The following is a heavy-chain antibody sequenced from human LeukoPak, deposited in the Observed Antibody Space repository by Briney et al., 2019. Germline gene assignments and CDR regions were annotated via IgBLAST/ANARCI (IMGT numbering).Heavy chain of an antibody. CDR2: IYSGGTT. V-gene: IGHV3-53*05. D-gene: IGHD1-26*01. CDR3: ARDITGSSCPVPDY. Sequence: GGSLRLSCAASGFTVSSNYMSWVRQAPGKGLEWVSVIYSGGTTYYADSVKGRFTISRGNSKNTLYLQMNSLRAEDTGVYYCARDITGSSCPVPDYWGRGTVVSVSS. J-gene: IGHJ4*02. CDR1: GFTVSSNY.